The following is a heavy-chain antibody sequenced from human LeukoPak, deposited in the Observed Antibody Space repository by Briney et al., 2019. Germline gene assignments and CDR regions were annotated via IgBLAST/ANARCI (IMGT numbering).Heavy chain of an antibody. CDR1: GFTVSSNY. J-gene: IGHJ4*02. Sequence: GGSLRLSCAASGFTVSSNYMSWVRQAPGKGLEWVSGIIGGAGSTYYADSVKGRFTISRDNSKNTLYLQMNSLRAEDTAVYCCAHGSMYQLDYWGQGTLVTVSS. CDR2: IIGGAGST. CDR3: AHGSMYQLDY. D-gene: IGHD2-2*01. V-gene: IGHV3-23*01.